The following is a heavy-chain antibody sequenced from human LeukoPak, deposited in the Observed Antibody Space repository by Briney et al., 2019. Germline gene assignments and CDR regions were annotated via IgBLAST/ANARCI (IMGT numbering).Heavy chain of an antibody. J-gene: IGHJ3*02. D-gene: IGHD5-12*01. CDR2: FDPEDGET. CDR1: GYTFTNYY. V-gene: IGHV1-24*01. Sequence: GASVKVSCKASGYTFTNYYMHWVRQAPGKGLEWMGGFDPEDGETIYAQKFQGRVTMTEDTSTDTAYMELSSLRSEDTAVYYCATWLRGPLYAFDIWGQGTMVTVSS. CDR3: ATWLRGPLYAFDI.